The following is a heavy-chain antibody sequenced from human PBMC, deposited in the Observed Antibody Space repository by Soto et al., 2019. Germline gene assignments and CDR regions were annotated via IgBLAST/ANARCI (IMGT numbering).Heavy chain of an antibody. CDR3: ARVSWTSYQKASYYYGMDV. J-gene: IGHJ6*02. CDR1: GGSISSYY. V-gene: IGHV4-59*01. D-gene: IGHD2-2*01. Sequence: SETLSLTCTVSGGSISSYYWSWIRQPPGKGLEWIGYIYYSGSTNYNPSLKSRVTISVDTSKNQFSLKLSSVTAADTVVYYCARVSWTSYQKASYYYGMDVWGQGTTVTVSS. CDR2: IYYSGST.